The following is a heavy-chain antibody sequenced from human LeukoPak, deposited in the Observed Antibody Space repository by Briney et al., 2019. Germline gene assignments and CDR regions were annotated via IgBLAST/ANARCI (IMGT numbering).Heavy chain of an antibody. CDR1: GFTFTAYW. Sequence: GGSLRLSCAASGFTFTAYWMHWVRQTPGKGLVWVARTNRDDSITDYADSVKGRFTISRDNAKNTLYLQMNSLSAEDSAVYYCARSHNYYDNSGYLYWGQGTLVTVSS. D-gene: IGHD3-22*01. V-gene: IGHV3-74*01. J-gene: IGHJ4*02. CDR2: TNRDDSIT. CDR3: ARSHNYYDNSGYLY.